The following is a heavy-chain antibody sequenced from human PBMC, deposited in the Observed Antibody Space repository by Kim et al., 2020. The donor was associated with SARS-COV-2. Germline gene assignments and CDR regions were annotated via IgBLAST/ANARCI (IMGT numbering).Heavy chain of an antibody. J-gene: IGHJ6*01. CDR2: NSHYGNT. CDR1: GGSFTDYY. D-gene: IGHD1-1*01. Sequence: SETLSLTCAVFGGSFTGGSFTDYYWTWIRQPPGKGLEWIGENSHYGNTHYSPSLESRVTISVDSSRKQFSLELRSVTAADTAVYFCAGFRKLLQHSDYY. CDR3: AGFRKLLQHSDYY. V-gene: IGHV4-34*01.